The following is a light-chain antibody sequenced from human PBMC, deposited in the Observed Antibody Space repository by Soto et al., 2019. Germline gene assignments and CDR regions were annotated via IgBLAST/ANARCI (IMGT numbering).Light chain of an antibody. CDR1: SSDVGGYNY. Sequence: QSALTQFASVSGSPGQSITISCTGTSSDVGGYNYVSWYQQHPGKAPKLMIFEVSNRPSGVSHRFSGSKSGNTASLTISGLQAEDEADYYCSSYSSSSTYVFGTGTKLTVL. CDR3: SSYSSSSTYV. CDR2: EVS. J-gene: IGLJ1*01. V-gene: IGLV2-14*01.